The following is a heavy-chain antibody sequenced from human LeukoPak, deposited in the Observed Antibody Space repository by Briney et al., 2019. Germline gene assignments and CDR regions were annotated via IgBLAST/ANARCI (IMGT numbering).Heavy chain of an antibody. CDR2: IYYSGNT. Sequence: SESLSLTCTVSGGSISSDYCWSWIRQPPGKGLEWIGYIYYSGNTNYNPSLKSRVTMSVDTSKNQFSLKLSSVTAADTAVYYCARDIGRNDAFEIWGQGTMVSVSS. CDR3: ARDIGRNDAFEI. V-gene: IGHV4-59*01. CDR1: GGSISSDYC. J-gene: IGHJ3*02. D-gene: IGHD1-14*01.